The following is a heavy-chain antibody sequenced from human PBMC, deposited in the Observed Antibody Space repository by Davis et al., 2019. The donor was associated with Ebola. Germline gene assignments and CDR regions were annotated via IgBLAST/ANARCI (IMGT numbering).Heavy chain of an antibody. CDR3: AKDNPEGVVVVAAAH. CDR1: GFTFTDYY. D-gene: IGHD2-15*01. J-gene: IGHJ4*02. CDR2: ISGDSLYT. V-gene: IGHV3-11*06. Sequence: GGSLRLSCAASGFTFTDYYMGWIRQAPGKGLEWVSYISGDSLYTNYADSVRGRFTISRDNAKNSLYLQMNTLRAEDTAVYYCAKDNPEGVVVVAAAHWGQGTLVTVSS.